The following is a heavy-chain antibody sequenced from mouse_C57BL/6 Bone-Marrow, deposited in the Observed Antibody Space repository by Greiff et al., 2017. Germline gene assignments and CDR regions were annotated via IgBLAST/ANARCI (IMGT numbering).Heavy chain of an antibody. J-gene: IGHJ2*01. V-gene: IGHV8-12*01. CDR2: IYWDDDK. D-gene: IGHD2-3*01. CDR3: VPDGYYGY. CDR1: GFSLSTSGMG. Sequence: QVTLKESGPGILQSSQTLSLTCSFSGFSLSTSGMGVSGIRQPSGKGLEWRAHIYWDDDKRDNPSLKSRLTISKDTSRNQVFLTSTSVDTADTTTYYCVPDGYYGYWGQGTTLTVSS.